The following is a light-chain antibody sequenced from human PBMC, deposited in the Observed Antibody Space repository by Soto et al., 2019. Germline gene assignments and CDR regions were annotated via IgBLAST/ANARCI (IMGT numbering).Light chain of an antibody. CDR2: KAS. CDR1: QTISSW. V-gene: IGKV1-5*03. Sequence: DIQMTQSPSTLSGSVGDRVTITCRASQTISSWLAWYQQKPGKAPKHLIYKASTLKSGVPSRFSGSGSGTEFTLTISSLQPDDFATYYGQHYNSCSVAFGQGTKVERK. J-gene: IGKJ1*01. CDR3: QHYNSCSVA.